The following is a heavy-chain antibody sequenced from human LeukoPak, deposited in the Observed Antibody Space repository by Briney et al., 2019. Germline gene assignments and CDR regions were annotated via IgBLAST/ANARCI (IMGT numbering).Heavy chain of an antibody. CDR2: ISSNGGST. Sequence: PGGSLRLSCAASRFTFSSYAMHWVRQAPGKGLEYVSAISSNGGSTYYANSVKGRFTISRDNSKNTLYLQMGSLRAEDMAVYYCARAIRVLRYFDWSGPFDPWGQGTLVTVSS. J-gene: IGHJ5*02. V-gene: IGHV3-64*01. CDR1: RFTFSSYA. D-gene: IGHD3-9*01. CDR3: ARAIRVLRYFDWSGPFDP.